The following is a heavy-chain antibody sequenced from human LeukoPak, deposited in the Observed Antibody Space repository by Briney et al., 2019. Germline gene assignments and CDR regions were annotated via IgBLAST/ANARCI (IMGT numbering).Heavy chain of an antibody. V-gene: IGHV3-33*08. CDR1: GFTFSSYG. D-gene: IGHD3-3*01. Sequence: GGSLRLSCAASGFTFSSYGMHWVRQAPGKGLEWVAVIWYDGSNKYYADSVKGRFTISRDNSKNTLYLQMNSLRAEDTAVYYCAREGRITIFGVVIPNYYYYYMDVWGKGTTVTVSS. J-gene: IGHJ6*03. CDR2: IWYDGSNK. CDR3: AREGRITIFGVVIPNYYYYYMDV.